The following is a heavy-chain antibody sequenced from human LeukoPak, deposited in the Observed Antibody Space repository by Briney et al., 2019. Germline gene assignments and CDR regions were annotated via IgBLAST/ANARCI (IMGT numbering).Heavy chain of an antibody. V-gene: IGHV4-4*02. J-gene: IGHJ3*02. D-gene: IGHD3-10*01. CDR3: ATTYYGSGNDAFDI. CDR2: IYHSGST. Sequence: SGTLSLTRAVSGGSISSSNWWSWVRQPPGKGLEWIGEIYHSGSTNYNPSLKSRVTISVDKSKNQLSLKLSSVTAADTAVYYCATTYYGSGNDAFDIWGQGTMVTVSS. CDR1: GGSISSSNW.